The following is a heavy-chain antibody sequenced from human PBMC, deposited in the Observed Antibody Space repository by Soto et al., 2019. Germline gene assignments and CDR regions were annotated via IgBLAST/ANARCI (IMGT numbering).Heavy chain of an antibody. D-gene: IGHD5-18*01. Sequence: QVQLVESGGGVVQPGRSLRLSCAASGFTFSTYGMHWCRQAPGKGLERVAVISYDGSNKYYADSVKGRFTITRDNSKNTLYLPMSSLIAEDTAVYYCAKGFSYSVIDYWGQGTLVTVSS. CDR3: AKGFSYSVIDY. CDR2: ISYDGSNK. CDR1: GFTFSTYG. J-gene: IGHJ4*02. V-gene: IGHV3-30*18.